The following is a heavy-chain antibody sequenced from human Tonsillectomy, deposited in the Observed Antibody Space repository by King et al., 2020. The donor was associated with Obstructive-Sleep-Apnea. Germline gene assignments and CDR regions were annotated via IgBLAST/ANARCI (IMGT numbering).Heavy chain of an antibody. CDR1: GGSISSGGYY. Sequence: VPLQESGPGLVKPSQTLSLTCTVSGGSISSGGYYWRWIRQHPGKGLEWIGYIYYSGSTYYNPSLKSRVTISVDTSKNQFSLKLSSVTAADTAVYYCARGGLMVRGVMGWFDPWGQGTLVTVSS. V-gene: IGHV4-31*03. CDR2: IYYSGST. J-gene: IGHJ5*02. CDR3: ARGGLMVRGVMGWFDP. D-gene: IGHD3-10*01.